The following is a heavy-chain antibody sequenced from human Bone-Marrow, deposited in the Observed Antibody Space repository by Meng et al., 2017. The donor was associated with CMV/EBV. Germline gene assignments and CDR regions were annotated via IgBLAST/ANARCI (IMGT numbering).Heavy chain of an antibody. CDR1: GFTFDEYS. Sequence: SLKISCAASGFTFDEYSMHWVRQTPGKGLEWVAGINWKGNSVGYADSVKGRFIISRENGKNSLYLEMHSLRGEDTALYYCAKDRRVDSFMDYYFLYGMDVWGQGTTVTVSS. V-gene: IGHV3-9*01. CDR3: AKDRRVDSFMDYYFLYGMDV. J-gene: IGHJ6*02. CDR2: INWKGNSV. D-gene: IGHD5-12*01.